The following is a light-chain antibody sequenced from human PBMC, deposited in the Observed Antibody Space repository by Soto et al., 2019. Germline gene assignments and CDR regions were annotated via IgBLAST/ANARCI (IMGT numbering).Light chain of an antibody. V-gene: IGLV2-14*03. CDR1: SSDVGGYNY. J-gene: IGLJ1*01. CDR2: DVS. Sequence: QSVLAQPASVSGSPGQSITISCTGTSSDVGGYNYVSWYQHHPGKAPKLIIFDVSNRPSGISNRFSGSKSGNTASLTISGLQDEEEADYYCISYTSSSPYVFGTGTKVTVL. CDR3: ISYTSSSPYV.